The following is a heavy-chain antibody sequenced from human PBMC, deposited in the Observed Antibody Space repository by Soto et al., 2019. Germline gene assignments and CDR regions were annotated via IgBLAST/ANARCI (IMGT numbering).Heavy chain of an antibody. CDR1: GGTFSSYA. J-gene: IGHJ6*02. Sequence: GASVKVSFKASGGTFSSYAISWLRQAPGQGLEWMGGIIPIFGTANYAQKFQGRVTITADESTSTAYMELSSLRSEDTAVYYCARDHRHSYYYGMDVWGQGTTVTVSS. CDR2: IIPIFGTA. V-gene: IGHV1-69*13. CDR3: ARDHRHSYYYGMDV.